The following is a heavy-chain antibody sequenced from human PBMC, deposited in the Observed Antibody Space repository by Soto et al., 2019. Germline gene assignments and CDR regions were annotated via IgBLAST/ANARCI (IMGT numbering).Heavy chain of an antibody. J-gene: IGHJ6*02. CDR2: IYTSGST. V-gene: IGHV4-4*07. Sequence: SETLSLTCTVSGGSISSYYWSWIRQPAGKGLEWIGRIYTSGSTNYNPSLKSRVTMSVDTSKNQFSLKLSSVTAADTAVYYCAGEPYCYVWGSYFFHYFGMGVWGQRTPVPVSS. CDR1: GGSISSYY. D-gene: IGHD3-16*01. CDR3: AGEPYCYVWGSYFFHYFGMGV.